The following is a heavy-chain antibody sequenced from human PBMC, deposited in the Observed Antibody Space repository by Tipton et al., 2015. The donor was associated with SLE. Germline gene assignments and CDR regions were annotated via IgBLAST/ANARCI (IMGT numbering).Heavy chain of an antibody. J-gene: IGHJ4*02. V-gene: IGHV4-31*03. Sequence: TLSLTCTVSCGSFRSGDYYWSWIRQHPGKGLEWIGYIHDSGATFYNPSLRSRSAISVDTSQNQFSLRLTSATAADTAIYYCARHPGASFDFWGQGILVTVSS. CDR3: ARHPGASFDF. CDR1: CGSFRSGDYY. CDR2: IHDSGAT.